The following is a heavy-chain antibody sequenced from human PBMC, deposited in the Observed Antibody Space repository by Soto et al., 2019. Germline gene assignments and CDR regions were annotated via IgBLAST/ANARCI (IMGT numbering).Heavy chain of an antibody. Sequence: EVQLVESGGGLVQPGGSLRLSCAASGFTFSDHWIHWVRQGPGEGLVWVSRIKGDGSITNYADSVKGRFTISRDNAKHTVYLQINRLRVEDTALYYCARGLRGAYGMDVWGQGTTVTVSS. D-gene: IGHD2-21*01. CDR2: IKGDGSIT. V-gene: IGHV3-74*01. CDR3: ARGLRGAYGMDV. J-gene: IGHJ6*02. CDR1: GFTFSDHW.